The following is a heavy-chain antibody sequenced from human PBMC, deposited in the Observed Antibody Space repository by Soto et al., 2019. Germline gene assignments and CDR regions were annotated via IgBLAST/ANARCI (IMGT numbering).Heavy chain of an antibody. CDR1: GFTFSNYW. CDR3: ARASPDNAFDI. CDR2: IKHDGREK. J-gene: IGHJ3*02. Sequence: VGSLRLSCAASGFTFSNYWMSWVRQAPGKGLEWVANIKHDGREKYYVDSVKGRFTISRDNAKNSLYLQMNSLRAEDTAVYYCARASPDNAFDIWGQGTKVTVSS. V-gene: IGHV3-7*01. D-gene: IGHD3-9*01.